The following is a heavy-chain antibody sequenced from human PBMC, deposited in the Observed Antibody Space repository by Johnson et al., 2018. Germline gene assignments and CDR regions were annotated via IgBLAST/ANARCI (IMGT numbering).Heavy chain of an antibody. CDR1: GFTFGSYG. J-gene: IGHJ4*02. V-gene: IGHV3-33*01. CDR2: IWYDGSNK. D-gene: IGHD3-22*01. CDR3: ARGEYYYESSGFYYY. Sequence: QVQLVQSGGGVVQPGRSLRLSCAASGFTFGSYGMHWVRQAPGKGLEWVAVIWYDGSNKYYADSVKGRFTISRDNSKNTLYLQINSLRAEDKAVYYCARGEYYYESSGFYYYWGRGTLVTVSS.